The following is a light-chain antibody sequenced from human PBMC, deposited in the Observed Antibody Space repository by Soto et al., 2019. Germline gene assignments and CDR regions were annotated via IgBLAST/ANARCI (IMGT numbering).Light chain of an antibody. CDR2: AAS. CDR1: QGIRNF. J-gene: IGKJ3*01. Sequence: DIQMTQSPPSLSASVGDRVTITCQASQGIRNFVAWYQQKPGKAPKLLIYAASTLQSGVPSRFSGSGSGTDFTLTINSLKPEDVATYSCQKDSSVLVFGPGTKVEIK. CDR3: QKDSSVLV. V-gene: IGKV1-27*01.